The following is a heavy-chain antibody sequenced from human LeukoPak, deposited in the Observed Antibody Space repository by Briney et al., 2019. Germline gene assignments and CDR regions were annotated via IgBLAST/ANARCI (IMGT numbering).Heavy chain of an antibody. D-gene: IGHD3-22*01. CDR2: IWYDGSNE. J-gene: IGHJ4*02. V-gene: IGHV3-33*01. CDR1: GFILSNYG. CDR3: ARAYYYDVSVTPDY. Sequence: GGSLRLSCVASGFILSNYGMHWVRQAPGKGLEWVAVIWYDGSNEYYADSVKGRFTISRDTSKNTLYLQMNSLRAEDTAVYYCARAYYYDVSVTPDYWGQGTLVTVSS.